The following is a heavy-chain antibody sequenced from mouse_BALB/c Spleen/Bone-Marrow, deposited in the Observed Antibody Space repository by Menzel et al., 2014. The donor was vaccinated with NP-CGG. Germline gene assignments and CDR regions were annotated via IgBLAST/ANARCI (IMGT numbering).Heavy chain of an antibody. J-gene: IGHJ4*01. D-gene: IGHD3-2*01. CDR1: GYTFXDYA. CDR3: ARRADSSGYVDAMDY. CDR2: ISTYYGDA. V-gene: IGHV1S137*01. Sequence: VQVVESGAELVRPGVSVKISRKGSGYTFXDYAMHWVKQSHAKSLEWIGVISTYYGDASYNQKFKGKATMTVDKSSSTAYMELAGLTSEDSAIYYCARRADSSGYVDAMDYWGQGTSVTVSS.